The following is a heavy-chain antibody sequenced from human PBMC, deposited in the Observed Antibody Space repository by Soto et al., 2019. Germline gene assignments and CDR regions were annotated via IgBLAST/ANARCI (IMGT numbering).Heavy chain of an antibody. CDR1: GFTFTSYS. CDR3: ARDEGSSWYGFDY. J-gene: IGHJ4*02. CDR2: ISTYNGNT. D-gene: IGHD6-13*01. Sequence: ASVKVSCKASGFTFTSYSVNWVRQAPGQGLEWMGWISTYNGNTGYAQKLQGRVTMTTDISTTTAYMELRSLRSDDTAVYYCARDEGSSWYGFDYWGQGTLVTVSS. V-gene: IGHV1-18*04.